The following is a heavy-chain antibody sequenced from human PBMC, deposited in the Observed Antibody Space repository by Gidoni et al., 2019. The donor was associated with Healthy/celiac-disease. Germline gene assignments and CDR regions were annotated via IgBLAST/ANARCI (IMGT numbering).Heavy chain of an antibody. CDR3: ARELGSYDSSGYRHAPDY. D-gene: IGHD3-22*01. CDR1: GGTFRSYA. V-gene: IGHV1-69*01. J-gene: IGHJ4*02. CDR2: IIPSFGTA. Sequence: CGGTFRSYAISWVRQAPGQGLEWMGGIIPSFGTANYAQKFQGRVTITADESTSTAYMELSSLRSEDTAVYYCARELGSYDSSGYRHAPDYWGQGTVVTVSS.